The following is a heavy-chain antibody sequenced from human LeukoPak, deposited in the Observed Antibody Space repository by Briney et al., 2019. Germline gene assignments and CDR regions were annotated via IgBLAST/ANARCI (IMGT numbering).Heavy chain of an antibody. V-gene: IGHV4-39*01. Sequence: SETLSLTCTVSGNSIRSSSYYWGWIRQSTEKGLEWIGSIYYSGSTYYSASFKSRVTISVDTSQNQFSLKLRSVTAADRAVYYCASRYYYDTRGYFLHWGQGTLVTVSS. CDR2: IYYSGST. CDR1: GNSIRSSSYY. CDR3: ASRYYYDTRGYFLH. J-gene: IGHJ1*01. D-gene: IGHD3-22*01.